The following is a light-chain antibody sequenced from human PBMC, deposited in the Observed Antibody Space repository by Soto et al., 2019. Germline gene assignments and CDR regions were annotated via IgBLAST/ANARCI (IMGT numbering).Light chain of an antibody. J-gene: IGKJ1*01. V-gene: IGKV3-20*01. Sequence: DIVFTQSPGTLSWSPGERATLSCRASQSVSSSYLAWYQQKPGQAPRLLIYGASNRATGIPDRFSGSGSGTDFTLTISRLEPEDFAVYYCQQYGSSGTFGQGTKVDIK. CDR3: QQYGSSGT. CDR1: QSVSSSY. CDR2: GAS.